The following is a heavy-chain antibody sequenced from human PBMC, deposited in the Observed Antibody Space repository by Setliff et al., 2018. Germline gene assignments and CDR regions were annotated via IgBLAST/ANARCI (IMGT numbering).Heavy chain of an antibody. J-gene: IGHJ4*02. CDR1: DGSLSTYY. CDR2: VYYSGTA. V-gene: IGHV4-59*01. CDR3: ARGGTFRYFDF. D-gene: IGHD5-12*01. Sequence: SETLSLTCTVSDGSLSTYYWSWIRQPPGKGLEFIGYVYYSGTANYSPSLGSRLSISVDTSKNQFSLKLRSVTAAAKAVYYSARGGTFRYFDFWGQGAPVTVSS.